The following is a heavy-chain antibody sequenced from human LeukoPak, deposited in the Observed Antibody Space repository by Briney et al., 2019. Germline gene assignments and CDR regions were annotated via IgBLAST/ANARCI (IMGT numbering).Heavy chain of an antibody. D-gene: IGHD4-23*01. J-gene: IGHJ3*02. CDR3: AKGFLYGGPTSAAFDI. CDR2: ISWNSGSI. V-gene: IGHV3-9*01. Sequence: PGGSLRLSCAASGFTFDDYAMHWVRQAPGKGLEWVSGISWNSGSIGYADSVKGRFTISRDNAKNSLYLQMNSLRAEDTALYYCAKGFLYGGPTSAAFDIWGQGTMVTVSS. CDR1: GFTFDDYA.